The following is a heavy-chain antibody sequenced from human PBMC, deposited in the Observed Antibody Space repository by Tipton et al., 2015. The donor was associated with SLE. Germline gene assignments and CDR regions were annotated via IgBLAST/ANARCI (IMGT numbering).Heavy chain of an antibody. CDR3: ARPGNYFDSSGHHDAFDV. D-gene: IGHD3-22*01. CDR2: SNHSGSP. Sequence: TLSLTCAVSGGSFSGYYWGWIRQPPGKGLAWIGESNHSGSPNYNPSLKSRVTISVETSKNQFSLKVSSVSAADTAVYYCARPGNYFDSSGHHDAFDVWGQGTMVTVSS. J-gene: IGHJ3*01. CDR1: GGSFSGYY. V-gene: IGHV4-34*01.